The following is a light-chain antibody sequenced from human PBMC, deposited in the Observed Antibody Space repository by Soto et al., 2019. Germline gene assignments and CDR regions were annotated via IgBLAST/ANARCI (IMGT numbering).Light chain of an antibody. J-gene: IGLJ1*01. CDR1: SSDVGSYNL. Sequence: QSVLTQPASVSGSPGQPITISCTGTSSDVGSYNLVSWYQQHPGKAPKLMIYEGSKRPSGVSNRFSGSKSGNTASLTISGLQAEDEADYYCCSYAGSSTSVFGTGTKLTVL. CDR3: CSYAGSSTSV. CDR2: EGS. V-gene: IGLV2-23*01.